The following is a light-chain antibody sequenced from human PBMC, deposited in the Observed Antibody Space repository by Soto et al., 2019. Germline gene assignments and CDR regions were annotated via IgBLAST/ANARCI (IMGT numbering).Light chain of an antibody. CDR3: QQYNSYWT. CDR2: DAS. V-gene: IGKV1-5*01. CDR1: QSISSW. J-gene: IGKJ1*01. Sequence: DIQMTQSPSTLSASVGGSVTITSRASQSISSWLAWHQQRPGKAPKILIYDASSLESGVPSRLSGSGSGTEFTLTISSLQPDDFATYYCQQYNSYWTFGQGTKVDIK.